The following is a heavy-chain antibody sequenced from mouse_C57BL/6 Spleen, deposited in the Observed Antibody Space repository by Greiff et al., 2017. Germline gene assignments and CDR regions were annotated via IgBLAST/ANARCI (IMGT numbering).Heavy chain of an antibody. CDR1: GFTFSSYA. J-gene: IGHJ2*01. Sequence: EVKVVESGGGLVKPGGSLKLSCAASGFTFSSYAMSWVRQTPVKRLEWVATISDGGSYTYYPDNVKGRFTISRDNAKNNLYLQMSHLKSEDTAMYYCARDRWYGFDYWGQGTTLTVSS. CDR3: ARDRWYGFDY. CDR2: ISDGGSYT. V-gene: IGHV5-4*01. D-gene: IGHD1-1*02.